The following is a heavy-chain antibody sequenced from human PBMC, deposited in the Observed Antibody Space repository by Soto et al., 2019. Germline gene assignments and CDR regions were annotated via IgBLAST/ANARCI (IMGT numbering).Heavy chain of an antibody. CDR3: ARPIYGGDSPYDF. V-gene: IGHV1-3*04. D-gene: IGHD2-21*02. CDR1: GYTFSAYP. CDR2: IHTGSGNT. Sequence: QVQLVQSGAEVKKPGASVRISCKSSGYTFSAYPIHLVRQAPGQGLEWMGRIHTGSGNTQYSPKTEGRVTITRDKSATTAFMELSSLSSEDTAVYYCARPIYGGDSPYDFWGQGTLVTVSS. J-gene: IGHJ4*02.